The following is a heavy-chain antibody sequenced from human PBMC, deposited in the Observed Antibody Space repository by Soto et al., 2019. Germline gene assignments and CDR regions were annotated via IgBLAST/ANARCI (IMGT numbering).Heavy chain of an antibody. CDR1: AFSLRSFW. J-gene: IGHJ4*02. V-gene: IGHV3-7*01. CDR3: AGWGPNVCY. Sequence: EAQLVQSGGGLVQPGGSLRLSCEASAFSLRSFWMNWVRQSPRKGLEWVSNIDPDGSGKVYVDSVKGRFTVSRDNTQNSVYLQMDSLRAEDTAVYYCAGWGPNVCYWGQGSLVTVSS. D-gene: IGHD3-16*01. CDR2: IDPDGSGK.